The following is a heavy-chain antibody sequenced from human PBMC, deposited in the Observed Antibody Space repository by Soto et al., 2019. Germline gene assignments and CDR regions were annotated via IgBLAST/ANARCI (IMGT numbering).Heavy chain of an antibody. CDR3: AGGTGWLIDY. Sequence: EVQLVESGGGLVQPGGSLRLSCAGSGFTFSSYWMNWVRQAPGKGLEWVANIKQDGSEKYYVDSLKGRFSISRDNAQNSIDLQMYSMRAEDTAVYYCAGGTGWLIDYWGQGTLVTVSS. D-gene: IGHD6-19*01. CDR2: IKQDGSEK. CDR1: GFTFSSYW. V-gene: IGHV3-7*04. J-gene: IGHJ4*02.